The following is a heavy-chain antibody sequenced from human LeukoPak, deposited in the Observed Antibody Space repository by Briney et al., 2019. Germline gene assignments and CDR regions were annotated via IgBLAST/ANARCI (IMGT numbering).Heavy chain of an antibody. CDR1: GGSISSGDYY. Sequence: PSETLSLTCTVSGGSISSGDYYWSWIRQPPGKGLEWIGYIYYSGSTYYNPSLKSRVTISVDTSNSQFTLKLSSVTAADTAVYYCARHHHDSSGPDYWGQGTLVTVSS. CDR3: ARHHHDSSGPDY. CDR2: IYYSGST. J-gene: IGHJ4*02. V-gene: IGHV4-30-4*08. D-gene: IGHD3-22*01.